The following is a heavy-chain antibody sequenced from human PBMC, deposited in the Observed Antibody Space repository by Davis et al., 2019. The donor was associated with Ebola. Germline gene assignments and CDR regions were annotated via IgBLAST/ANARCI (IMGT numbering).Heavy chain of an antibody. CDR2: IYHSRST. Sequence: SETLSLTCTVSGGSISSSSYYWGWIRQPPGKGLEWIGSIYHSRSTYYNPSLKSRVTISVDTSKNQFSLKLSSVTAADTAVYYCARGVTTLFRYYYYYYMDVWGKGTTVTVSS. CDR3: ARGVTTLFRYYYYYYMDV. V-gene: IGHV4-39*01. D-gene: IGHD4-17*01. CDR1: GGSISSSSYY. J-gene: IGHJ6*03.